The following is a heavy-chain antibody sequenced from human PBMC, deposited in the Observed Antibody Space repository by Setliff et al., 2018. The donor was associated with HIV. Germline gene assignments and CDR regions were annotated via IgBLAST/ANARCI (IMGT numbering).Heavy chain of an antibody. CDR1: GYTIRTYG. J-gene: IGHJ6*03. Sequence: ASVKVSCKGSGYTIRTYGISWVRQAPGQGLEWMGWISAYNGNTNYAQKLQGRVTMTTDTSTSTAYMELRSLRSDDTAVYYCARVKVVIATFYYMDVWGKGTTVTVSS. CDR2: ISAYNGNT. CDR3: ARVKVVIATFYYMDV. V-gene: IGHV1-18*01. D-gene: IGHD2-21*01.